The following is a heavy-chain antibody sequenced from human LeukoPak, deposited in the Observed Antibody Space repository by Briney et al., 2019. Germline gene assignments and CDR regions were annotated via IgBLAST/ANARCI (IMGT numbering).Heavy chain of an antibody. CDR1: GFXFSSYS. D-gene: IGHD6-13*01. CDR3: AREFIAAATFDY. J-gene: IGHJ4*02. CDR2: ISSSSSTI. Sequence: PGGSLRLSCAASGFXFSSYSINWVRQAPGKGLEWVSYISSSSSTIYYADSVKGRFTISRDNAKNSLYLQMNSLRDEDTAVYYCAREFIAAATFDYWGQGTLVTVSS. V-gene: IGHV3-48*02.